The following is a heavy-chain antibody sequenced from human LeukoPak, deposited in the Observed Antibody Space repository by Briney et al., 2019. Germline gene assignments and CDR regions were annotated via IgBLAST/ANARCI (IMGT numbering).Heavy chain of an antibody. CDR3: ARGGITMIVEDY. CDR1: GYTFTSYD. J-gene: IGHJ4*02. Sequence: ASVKVSCKASGYTFTSYDINWVRQATGQGLEWMGWMNPNSGNTGYAQKFQGRVTMTRNTSISTAYMELSSLRSEDTAVYYCARGGITMIVEDYWGQGTLVTVSS. V-gene: IGHV1-8*01. CDR2: MNPNSGNT. D-gene: IGHD3-22*01.